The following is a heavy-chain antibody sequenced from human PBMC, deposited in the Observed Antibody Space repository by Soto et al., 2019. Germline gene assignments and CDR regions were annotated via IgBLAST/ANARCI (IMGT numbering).Heavy chain of an antibody. Sequence: QVQFVQSGAEEKKPGASVKVSCKASGYTFTTHAVHWVRQAPGQRLEWMGWINDGNGNTKYSQKFQGRVTITRDTSASTAYMELNSLTSEDTAVYYCATGAPSQQLAFDPWGQGTLVTVSS. D-gene: IGHD6-13*01. J-gene: IGHJ5*02. CDR2: INDGNGNT. CDR3: ATGAPSQQLAFDP. CDR1: GYTFTTHA. V-gene: IGHV1-3*05.